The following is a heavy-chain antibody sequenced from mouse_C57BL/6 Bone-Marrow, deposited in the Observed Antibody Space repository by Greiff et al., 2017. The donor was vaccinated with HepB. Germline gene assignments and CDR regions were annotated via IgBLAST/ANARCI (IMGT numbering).Heavy chain of an antibody. V-gene: IGHV1-74*01. D-gene: IGHD2-1*01. Sequence: QVHVKQPGAELVKPGASVKVSCKASGYTFTSYWMHWVKQRPGQGLEWIGRIHPSDSDTNYNQKFKGKATLTVDKSSSTAYMQLSSLTSEDSAVYYCAIGRGYYGNYGAYWGQGTLVTVSA. CDR3: AIGRGYYGNYGAY. CDR2: IHPSDSDT. J-gene: IGHJ3*01. CDR1: GYTFTSYW.